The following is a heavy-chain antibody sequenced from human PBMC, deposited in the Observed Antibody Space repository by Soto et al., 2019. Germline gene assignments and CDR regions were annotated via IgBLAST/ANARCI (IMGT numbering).Heavy chain of an antibody. D-gene: IGHD6-13*01. CDR3: AGGSSSWYFYYYGMDV. J-gene: IGHJ6*02. V-gene: IGHV4-4*07. CDR1: GGSISSYY. Sequence: QVQLQESGPGLVKPSETLSLTCTVSGGSISSYYWSWIRQPAGKGLEWIGRIYTSASTHYNPSRQSRVTLLVDLSRNRFSLKVSAVSAADRAVYYCAGGSSSWYFYYYGMDVWGQGTTVTVSS. CDR2: IYTSAST.